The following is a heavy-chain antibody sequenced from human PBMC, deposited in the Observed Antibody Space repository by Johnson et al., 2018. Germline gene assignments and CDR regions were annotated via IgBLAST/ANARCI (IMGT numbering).Heavy chain of an antibody. V-gene: IGHV3-30*03. CDR2: ISYDGSNK. CDR3: ASCGGDCYGAEYFQH. J-gene: IGHJ1*01. CDR1: GFTFSNYG. Sequence: QVQLVESGGGVVQPGRSXRLSCAVSGFTFSNYGMHWVRQAPGKGLAWVAVISYDGSNKYYADSVKGRFTMSRDNSKNTLYLQMNSLRAEDTAVYYCASCGGDCYGAEYFQHWGQGTLVTVSS. D-gene: IGHD2-21*02.